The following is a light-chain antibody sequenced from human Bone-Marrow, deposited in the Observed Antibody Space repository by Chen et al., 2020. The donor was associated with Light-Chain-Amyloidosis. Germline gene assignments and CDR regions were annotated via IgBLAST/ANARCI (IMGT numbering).Light chain of an antibody. CDR3: QVWDRSSDRPV. CDR2: DDS. Sequence: SYVLTQPSSVSVAPGQTATIDCGGNNIGSTSVHWYQPTPGQAPLLVVYDDSDRPAGIPDRLSGSNSGNTATLTISRVEAGDGADYYCQVWDRSSDRPVFGGGTKLTVL. CDR1: NIGSTS. J-gene: IGLJ3*02. V-gene: IGLV3-21*02.